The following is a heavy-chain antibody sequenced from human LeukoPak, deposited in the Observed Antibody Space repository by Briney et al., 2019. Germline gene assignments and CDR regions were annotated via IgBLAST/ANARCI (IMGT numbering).Heavy chain of an antibody. D-gene: IGHD3-16*01. J-gene: IGHJ6*02. V-gene: IGHV3-30-3*01. CDR3: ANRGSYYYYYGMDV. Sequence: GGSLRLSCAASGFTFSSYAMHWVRQAPGKGLEWVAVISYDGSNKYYADSVKGRFTISRDNSKNTLYLQMNSLRAEDTAVYYCANRGSYYYYYGMDVWGQGTTVTVSS. CDR1: GFTFSSYA. CDR2: ISYDGSNK.